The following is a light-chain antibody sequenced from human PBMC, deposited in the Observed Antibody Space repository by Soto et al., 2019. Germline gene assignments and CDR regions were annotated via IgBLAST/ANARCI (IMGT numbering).Light chain of an antibody. CDR2: LGS. V-gene: IGKV2-28*01. CDR1: QSLLHSNGYNF. CDR3: MQALQTPWA. Sequence: DIVMTQSPLSLPVTPGEPASISCRSSQSLLHSNGYNFLDWYLQKPGQSPQLLIYLGSNRASGVPDRFSGSGSGRDFTLKISRVEPEDVGVYYCMQALQTPWAFGQGTKVEIK. J-gene: IGKJ1*01.